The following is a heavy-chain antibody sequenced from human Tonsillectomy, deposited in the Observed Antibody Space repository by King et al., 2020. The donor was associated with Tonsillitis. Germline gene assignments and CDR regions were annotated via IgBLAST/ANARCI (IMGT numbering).Heavy chain of an antibody. V-gene: IGHV3-15*01. CDR3: TTTGFPGIFDY. Sequence: VQLVESGGGLVKPGGSLRLSCAASGFTFNNAWMSWVRQAPGKGLEWVGRIKSKSDGGTTAYAAPVKGRFTISRDDSENTLYLQMNSLKTEDTAMYYCTTTGFPGIFDYWGQGTLVTVSS. CDR1: GFTFNNAW. D-gene: IGHD1-14*01. CDR2: IKSKSDGGTT. J-gene: IGHJ4*02.